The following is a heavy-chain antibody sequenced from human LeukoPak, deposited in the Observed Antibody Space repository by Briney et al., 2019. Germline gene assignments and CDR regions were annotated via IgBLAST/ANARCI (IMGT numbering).Heavy chain of an antibody. J-gene: IGHJ4*02. D-gene: IGHD4-17*01. CDR2: ISGSGGST. CDR1: GFTFSSYG. CDR3: ARVAYGDYVGH. Sequence: GGSLRLSCAASGFTFSSYGMSWVRQAPGKGLEWVSAISGSGGSTYYTDSVKGRFTISRDTSKNTLYFQMNSLRAEDTAVYYCARVAYGDYVGHWGQGTLVTVSS. V-gene: IGHV3-23*01.